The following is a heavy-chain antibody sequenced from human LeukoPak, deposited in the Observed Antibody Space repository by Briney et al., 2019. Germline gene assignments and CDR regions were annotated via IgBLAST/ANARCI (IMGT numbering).Heavy chain of an antibody. D-gene: IGHD2/OR15-2a*01. CDR1: GFTFSNYA. CDR3: AKPRGSTYSPFDS. J-gene: IGHJ4*02. V-gene: IGHV3-23*01. CDR2: ISGDGGST. Sequence: GGSPRLSCAASGFTFSNYAMNWVRQAPGKGLEWVSGISGDGGSTHYADSVKGRFTISRDSSKNTLYLQMSSLRAEDTAVYYCAKPRGSTYSPFDSWGQGTLVTVSS.